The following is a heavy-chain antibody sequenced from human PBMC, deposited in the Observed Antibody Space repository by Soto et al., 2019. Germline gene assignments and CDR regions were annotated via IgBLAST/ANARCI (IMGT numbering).Heavy chain of an antibody. D-gene: IGHD3-10*01. CDR1: GFTFSNAW. V-gene: IGHV3-15*01. J-gene: IGHJ3*02. CDR3: TTDYKWFGGWDGAFDI. CDR2: IKSKTDGGTT. Sequence: GGSLRLSCAASGFTFSNAWMSWVRQAPGKGLEWVGRIKSKTDGGTTDYAAPVKGRFTISRDDSKNTLYLQMNSLKTEDTAVYYCTTDYKWFGGWDGAFDIWGQGTMVTVSS.